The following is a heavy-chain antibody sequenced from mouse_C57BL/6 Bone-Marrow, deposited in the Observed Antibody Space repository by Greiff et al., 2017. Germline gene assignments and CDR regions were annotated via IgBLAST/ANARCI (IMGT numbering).Heavy chain of an antibody. CDR2: IYPGGGYT. Sequence: QVQLQQSGAELVMPGASVKLSCKASGYTFTSYWMDWVKQRPGHGLEWIGEIYPGGGYTNYNEKFKGKATLTADKSSSTAYMQLSSLTTEDSAIYDGERSVIGSYFAYWGQGTPLTVSA. D-gene: IGHD1-1*01. J-gene: IGHJ3*01. V-gene: IGHV1-63*01. CDR3: ERSVIGSYFAY. CDR1: GYTFTSYW.